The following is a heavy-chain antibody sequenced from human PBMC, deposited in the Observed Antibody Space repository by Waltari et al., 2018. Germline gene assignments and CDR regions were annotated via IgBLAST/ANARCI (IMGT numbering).Heavy chain of an antibody. V-gene: IGHV1-24*01. CDR2: CDPEDGET. D-gene: IGHD2-2*01. Sequence: QVQLVQSGAEVKKPGASVKVSCKVSGYTLTELSMHWVRQAPGKGLEWMGGCDPEDGETIYEQKFQGRVTMTEDTSTDTAYMELSSLRSEDTAVYYCATQTGVPAATAYYYGMDVWGQGTTVIVSS. CDR1: GYTLTELS. J-gene: IGHJ6*02. CDR3: ATQTGVPAATAYYYGMDV.